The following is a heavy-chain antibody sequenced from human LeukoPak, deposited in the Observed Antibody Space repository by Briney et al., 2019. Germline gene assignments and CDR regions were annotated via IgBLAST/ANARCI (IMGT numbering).Heavy chain of an antibody. Sequence: RYDGSNKYYADSVKRRFTIARENSKNTLYLQINSLRAEDTAVYYCAKDLSADYYDSSGSDYWGQGTPVTVSS. CDR2: RYDGSNK. CDR3: AKDLSADYYDSSGSDY. V-gene: IGHV3-30*02. D-gene: IGHD3-22*01. J-gene: IGHJ4*02.